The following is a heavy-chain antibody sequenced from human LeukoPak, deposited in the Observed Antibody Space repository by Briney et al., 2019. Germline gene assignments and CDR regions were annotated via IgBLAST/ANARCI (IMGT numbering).Heavy chain of an antibody. CDR3: ARDAVGIYRIIDY. V-gene: IGHV3-66*01. Sequence: GGSLRLSCAASGFTFSSYAMSWVRQTPGKGLEWVSVIYSGGSTYYADSVKGRFTISRDNAKNSLYLQMNSLRAEDTAVYYCARDAVGIYRIIDYWGQGTLVTVSS. CDR1: GFTFSSYA. D-gene: IGHD6-13*01. J-gene: IGHJ4*02. CDR2: IYSGGST.